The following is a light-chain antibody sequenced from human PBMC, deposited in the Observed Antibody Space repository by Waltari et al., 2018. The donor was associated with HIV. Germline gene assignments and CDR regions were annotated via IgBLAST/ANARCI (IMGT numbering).Light chain of an antibody. CDR3: QLWDSDSESVV. Sequence: SYVVTQTPSVSLAPGQTARITCGGHNIGRKTVHWYQHRAGQAPVLVVYDDTYRPSGIPERFSGSYSGNTATLTISRVEVGDEADYYCQLWDSDSESVVFGGGTKLTVL. J-gene: IGLJ2*01. CDR1: NIGRKT. CDR2: DDT. V-gene: IGLV3-21*02.